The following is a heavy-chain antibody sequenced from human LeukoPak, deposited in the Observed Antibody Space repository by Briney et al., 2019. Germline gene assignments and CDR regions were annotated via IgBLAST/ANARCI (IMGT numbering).Heavy chain of an antibody. Sequence: SETLSLTCSVSGGSIGSYHWSWIRQPPGRGLEWIGHVHYTWNTKYNPSLTGRVSISLDRSKNQFSLSLSSLTAADTAVYYCARVASKGGMDVWGQGTTVIVSS. V-gene: IGHV4-59*01. CDR1: GGSIGSYH. J-gene: IGHJ6*02. CDR2: VHYTWNT. CDR3: ARVASKGGMDV.